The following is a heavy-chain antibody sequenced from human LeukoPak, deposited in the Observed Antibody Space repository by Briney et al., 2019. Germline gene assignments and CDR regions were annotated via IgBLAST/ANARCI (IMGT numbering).Heavy chain of an antibody. Sequence: ASVKVSCKASGYTFTGYYMHWVRQAPGQGLEWMGWISAYNGNTNYAQKLQGRVTMTTDTSTSTAYMELRSLRSDDTAVYYCARLYNWNYDFDYWGQGTLVTVSS. CDR3: ARLYNWNYDFDY. V-gene: IGHV1-18*04. D-gene: IGHD1-7*01. CDR2: ISAYNGNT. J-gene: IGHJ4*02. CDR1: GYTFTGYY.